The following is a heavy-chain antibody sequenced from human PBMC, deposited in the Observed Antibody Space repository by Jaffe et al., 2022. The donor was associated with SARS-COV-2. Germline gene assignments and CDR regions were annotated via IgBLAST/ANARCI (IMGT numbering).Heavy chain of an antibody. CDR1: GGSISSGDYY. D-gene: IGHD6-19*01. Sequence: QVQLQESGPGLVKPSQTLSLTCTVSGGSISSGDYYWSWIRQPPGKGLEWIGYIYYSGSTYYNPSLKSRVTISVDTSKNQFSLKLSSVTAADTAVYYCARSLLGRSEEQWLVRNRGSYYFDYWGQGTLVTVSS. V-gene: IGHV4-30-4*01. J-gene: IGHJ4*02. CDR2: IYYSGST. CDR3: ARSLLGRSEEQWLVRNRGSYYFDY.